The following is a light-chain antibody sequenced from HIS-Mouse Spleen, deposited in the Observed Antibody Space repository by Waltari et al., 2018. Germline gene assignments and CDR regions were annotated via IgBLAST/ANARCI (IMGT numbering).Light chain of an antibody. CDR3: SSYTSSSTLWV. V-gene: IGLV2-14*01. J-gene: IGLJ3*02. CDR1: SSDVGGYHH. CDR2: EVS. Sequence: QSALTQPASVSGSPAQSITISCTGTSSDVGGYHHVSWYQQHPGKAPKLMIYEVSNRPSGVSNRFSGSKSGNTDSLTISGLQAEDEADYYCSSYTSSSTLWVFGGGTKLTVL.